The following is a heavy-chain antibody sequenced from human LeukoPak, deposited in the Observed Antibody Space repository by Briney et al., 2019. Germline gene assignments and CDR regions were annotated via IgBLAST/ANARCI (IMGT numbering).Heavy chain of an antibody. Sequence: SETLSLTCTVSGGSISSHYWSWIRQPPGKGLEWIGYIYYSGSTNYNPSLKNRVTISVDTSKNQFSLKLSSVTAADTAVYYCARVAGYCTNGVCYPDYWGQGTLVTVSS. CDR3: ARVAGYCTNGVCYPDY. V-gene: IGHV4-59*11. CDR2: IYYSGST. J-gene: IGHJ4*02. D-gene: IGHD2-8*01. CDR1: GGSISSHY.